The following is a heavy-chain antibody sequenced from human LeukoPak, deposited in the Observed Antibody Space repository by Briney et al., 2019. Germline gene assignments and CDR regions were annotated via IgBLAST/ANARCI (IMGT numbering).Heavy chain of an antibody. Sequence: SETLSLTCTVSGGSISSGDYYWSWIRQPPGKGLEWIGYIYYSGSTYYNPSLKSRVTISVDTSKNQCSLKLSSVTAADTAVYYCARVYYYGANWFDPWGQGTLVTVSS. J-gene: IGHJ5*02. CDR1: GGSISSGDYY. V-gene: IGHV4-30-4*01. CDR3: ARVYYYGANWFDP. CDR2: IYYSGST. D-gene: IGHD3-10*01.